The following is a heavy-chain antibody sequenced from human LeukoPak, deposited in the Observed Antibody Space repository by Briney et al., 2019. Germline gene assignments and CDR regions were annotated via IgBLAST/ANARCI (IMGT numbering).Heavy chain of an antibody. CDR1: GYTFTSYY. Sequence: ASVKVSCKASGYTFTSYYMHWVRQAPGQGLEWMGIINPSGGSTSYAQKFQGRVTMTRDTSTSTVYMELSSLRSEDTAVYYCARKPDSSGSARVVSGVNADYWGQGTLVTVSS. CDR2: INPSGGST. V-gene: IGHV1-46*01. D-gene: IGHD3-22*01. J-gene: IGHJ4*02. CDR3: ARKPDSSGSARVVSGVNADY.